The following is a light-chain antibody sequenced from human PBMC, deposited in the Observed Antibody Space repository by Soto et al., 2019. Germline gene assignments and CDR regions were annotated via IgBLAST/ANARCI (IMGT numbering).Light chain of an antibody. Sequence: EIVLTQSPATLSLSPGERATLACRASQSVNNYLAWYQQKPGQAPRLLIYDASSRATDIPARFSGSGSGTDFTLTISSLEPEDFATYYCHQRSNWPLTFGGGTKMEIK. CDR2: DAS. J-gene: IGKJ4*01. CDR1: QSVNNY. CDR3: HQRSNWPLT. V-gene: IGKV3-11*01.